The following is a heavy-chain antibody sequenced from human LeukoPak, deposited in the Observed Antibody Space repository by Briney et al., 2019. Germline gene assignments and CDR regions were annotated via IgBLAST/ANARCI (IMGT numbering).Heavy chain of an antibody. CDR1: GGSISSGGYT. Sequence: SSQTLSLTCAVSGGSISSGGYTWSWIRQPPGKGLEWIGYSYHSGSTYYNPSLKSRVTISVDRSKNQFSLKLSSVTAADTAVYYCASVDTAMGYFDYWGQGTLVTVSS. CDR3: ASVDTAMGYFDY. V-gene: IGHV4-30-2*01. D-gene: IGHD5-18*01. J-gene: IGHJ4*02. CDR2: SYHSGST.